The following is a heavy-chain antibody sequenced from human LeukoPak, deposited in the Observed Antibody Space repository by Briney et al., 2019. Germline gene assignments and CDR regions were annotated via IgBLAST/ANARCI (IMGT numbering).Heavy chain of an antibody. CDR1: GYTFTSYG. V-gene: IGHV1-18*01. Sequence: GESLRISCKGSGYTFTSYGISWVRQAPGQGLEWMGWISAYNGNTNYAQKLQGRVTMTTDTSTSTAYMELRSLRSDDTALYYCARDKYSGSYPNYWGQGTLVTVSS. CDR3: ARDKYSGSYPNY. CDR2: ISAYNGNT. D-gene: IGHD1-26*01. J-gene: IGHJ4*02.